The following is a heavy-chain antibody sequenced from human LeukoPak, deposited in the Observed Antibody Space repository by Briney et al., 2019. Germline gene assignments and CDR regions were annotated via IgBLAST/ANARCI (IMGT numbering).Heavy chain of an antibody. V-gene: IGHV4-59*08. J-gene: IGHJ4*02. CDR3: ARHDGSAYNLDY. CDR2: IYHSGNT. Sequence: SSETLSLTCTVSGDSISSYYWSWIRQPPGKGLEWIGYIYHSGNTNYNPSLKSRVTISVDTSKNQFYSVTAADTAVYYCARHDGSAYNLDYWGQGTLVTVSS. D-gene: IGHD3-22*01. CDR1: GDSISSYY.